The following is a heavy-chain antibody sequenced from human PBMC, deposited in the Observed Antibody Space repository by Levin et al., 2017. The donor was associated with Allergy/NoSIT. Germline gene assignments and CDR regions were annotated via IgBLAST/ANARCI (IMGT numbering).Heavy chain of an antibody. V-gene: IGHV3-21*01. CDR2: ISSGSDYI. CDR3: ARSSVVGSCSSTSCSSFDL. Sequence: EASVKVSCVASGFTFSSCGFNWVRQAPGKGLEWVAFISSGSDYIYYADSVKGRFTISRDNAKNSLFLQLNSLKAEDSAVYHCARSSVVGSCSSTSCSSFDLWGRGALVTVSS. D-gene: IGHD2-2*01. J-gene: IGHJ2*01. CDR1: GFTFSSCG.